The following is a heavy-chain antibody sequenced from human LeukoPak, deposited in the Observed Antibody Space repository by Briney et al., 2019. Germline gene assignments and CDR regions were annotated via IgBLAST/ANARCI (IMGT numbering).Heavy chain of an antibody. V-gene: IGHV3-66*01. CDR2: IYSGGST. D-gene: IGHD2-15*01. J-gene: IGHJ4*02. CDR3: TTYGYCSGGSCYGAGLDY. Sequence: GGSLRLSCAASGFAVSSNYMSWVRQAPGKGLERVSVIYSGGSTYYADSVKGRFTISRDNSKNTLYLQMNSLRAEDTAVYYCTTYGYCSGGSCYGAGLDYWGQGTLVTVSS. CDR1: GFAVSSNY.